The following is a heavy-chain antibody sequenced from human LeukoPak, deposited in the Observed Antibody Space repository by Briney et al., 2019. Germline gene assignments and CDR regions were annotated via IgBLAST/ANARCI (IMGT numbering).Heavy chain of an antibody. CDR3: ARGAMIIVAHFDY. J-gene: IGHJ4*02. D-gene: IGHD3-22*01. CDR2: ISSGRNYI. Sequence: GGSLRLSCAASGFTFSSYALSWVRQAPGKGLEWVSSISSGRNYIYYADSVKGRFTISRDNAKNSLYPQMNSLRAEDTAVYYCARGAMIIVAHFDYWGQGTLVTVSS. CDR1: GFTFSSYA. V-gene: IGHV3-21*01.